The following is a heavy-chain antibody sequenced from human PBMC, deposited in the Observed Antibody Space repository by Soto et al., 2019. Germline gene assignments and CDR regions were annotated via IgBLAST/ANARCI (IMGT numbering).Heavy chain of an antibody. CDR3: ARGIAMKVAVREDAHDKYFFDY. V-gene: IGHV4-34*01. CDR1: SGSFSGYY. D-gene: IGHD3-22*01. J-gene: IGHJ4*02. Sequence: PSETLSLTCAVYSGSFSGYYCSWIRQTPGKVLEWIGENNHRGSTNQNPSLKRRVTILVETSKNQFSLKLRSVTSADTAVYYCARGIAMKVAVREDAHDKYFFDYWGRGTLVTVSS. CDR2: NNHRGST.